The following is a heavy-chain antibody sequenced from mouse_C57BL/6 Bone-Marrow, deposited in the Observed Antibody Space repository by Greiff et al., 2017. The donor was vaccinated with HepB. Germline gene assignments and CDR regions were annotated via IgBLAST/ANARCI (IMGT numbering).Heavy chain of an antibody. CDR2: IDPSDSYT. D-gene: IGHD2-4*01. CDR1: GYTFTSYW. J-gene: IGHJ4*01. CDR3: ARGEGDYDEEGYAMDY. V-gene: IGHV1-69*01. Sequence: QVQLQQPGAELVMPGASVKLSCKASGYTFTSYWMHWVKQRPGQGLEWIGEIDPSDSYTNYNQKFKGKSTLTVDKSSSTAYMQLSSLTSEDSAVYYCARGEGDYDEEGYAMDYWGQGTSVTVSS.